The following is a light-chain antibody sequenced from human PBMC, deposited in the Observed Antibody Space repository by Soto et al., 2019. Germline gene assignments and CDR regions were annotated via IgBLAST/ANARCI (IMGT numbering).Light chain of an antibody. CDR3: MQALQTPPYT. V-gene: IGKV2-28*01. J-gene: IGKJ2*01. CDR1: QSLLHSNAYNY. Sequence: DIVMTQSPLSLPVTPGEPASISCRSSQSLLHSNAYNYLDWYLQKPGQSPQLLIYWGSNRASGGPDRFSGSGSGTDFTLKISRVEAEDVGVYYCMQALQTPPYTFGQGTKLEIK. CDR2: WGS.